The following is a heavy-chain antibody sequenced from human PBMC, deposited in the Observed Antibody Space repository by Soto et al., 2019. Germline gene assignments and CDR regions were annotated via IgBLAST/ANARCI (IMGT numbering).Heavy chain of an antibody. CDR3: ARDGLVAGYYYYGMDV. V-gene: IGHV1-69*13. Sequence: SVKVSCKASGGTFSSYAISWVRQAPGQGLEWMGGIIPIFGTANYAQKFQGRVTITADESTSTAYMELSSLRSEDTAVYYCARDGLVAGYYYYGMDVWGQGTTVTVSS. D-gene: IGHD6-19*01. CDR1: GGTFSSYA. CDR2: IIPIFGTA. J-gene: IGHJ6*02.